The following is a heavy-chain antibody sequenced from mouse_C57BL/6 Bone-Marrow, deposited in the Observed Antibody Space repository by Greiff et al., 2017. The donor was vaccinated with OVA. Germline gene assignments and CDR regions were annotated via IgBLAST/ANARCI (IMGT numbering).Heavy chain of an antibody. CDR1: GYTFTSYG. CDR3: AREGGGTDWDFDV. V-gene: IGHV1-81*01. Sequence: QVQLQQSGAELARPGASVKLSCKASGYTFTSYGISWVKQRTGQGLEWIGEIYPRSGNTYYNEKFKGKATLTADKSSSTAYMELRSLTSEDSAVYFCAREGGGTDWDFDVWGTGTTVTVSS. D-gene: IGHD4-1*01. J-gene: IGHJ1*03. CDR2: IYPRSGNT.